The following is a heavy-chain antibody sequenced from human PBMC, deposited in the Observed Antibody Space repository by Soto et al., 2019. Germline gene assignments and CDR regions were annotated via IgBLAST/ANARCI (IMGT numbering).Heavy chain of an antibody. Sequence: PGGSLRLSCAASGFTFSSYGMHWVRQAPGKGLEWVAVISYDGSNKYYADSVKGRFTISRDNSKNTLYLQMNSLRAEDTAVYYCAKGGRFLEWDYGMDVWGQGTTVTVSS. CDR2: ISYDGSNK. CDR3: AKGGRFLEWDYGMDV. CDR1: GFTFSSYG. V-gene: IGHV3-30*18. J-gene: IGHJ6*02. D-gene: IGHD3-3*01.